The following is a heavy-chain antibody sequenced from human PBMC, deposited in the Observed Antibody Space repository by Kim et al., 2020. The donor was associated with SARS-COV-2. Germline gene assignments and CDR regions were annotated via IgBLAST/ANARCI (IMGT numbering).Heavy chain of an antibody. CDR3: ATTYSASWQQGFDF. CDR1: GYDFSTYW. Sequence: GESLKISCKTSGYDFSTYWIGWVRQMPGRGLEWMGIIYPGDSDTRYNPSFQGQVIISADKSTSTAYLQWSSLKASDTAMYYCATTYSASWQQGFDFWGQGTMVVVSS. J-gene: IGHJ4*02. V-gene: IGHV5-51*01. CDR2: IYPGDSDT. D-gene: IGHD1-26*01.